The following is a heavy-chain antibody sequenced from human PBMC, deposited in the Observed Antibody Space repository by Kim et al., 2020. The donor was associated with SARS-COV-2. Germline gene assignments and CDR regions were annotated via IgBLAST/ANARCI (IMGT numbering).Heavy chain of an antibody. CDR1: GGSFSGYY. J-gene: IGHJ5*02. Sequence: SETLSLTCAVYGGSFSGYYWSWIRQPPGKGLEWIGEINHSGSTNYNPSLKSRVTISVDTSKNQFSLKLSSVTAADTAVYYCARGGRGGWQQRVRRYNWFDPWGQGTLVTVSS. CDR2: INHSGST. V-gene: IGHV4-34*01. D-gene: IGHD6-13*01. CDR3: ARGGRGGWQQRVRRYNWFDP.